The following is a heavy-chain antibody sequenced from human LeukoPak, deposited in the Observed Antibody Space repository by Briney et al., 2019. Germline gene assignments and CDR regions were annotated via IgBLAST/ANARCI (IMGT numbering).Heavy chain of an antibody. J-gene: IGHJ4*02. Sequence: GASVKVSCKASGYTFANYGIIWVRQAPGQGLEWMGWISAYNGNTNYAQKFQGRVTMTTDTSTSTAYMELRSLISDDTAVYYCAREQDSYSGIYHGGWYWGQGTLVTVSS. CDR2: ISAYNGNT. CDR3: AREQDSYSGIYHGGWY. V-gene: IGHV1-18*01. D-gene: IGHD1-26*01. CDR1: GYTFANYG.